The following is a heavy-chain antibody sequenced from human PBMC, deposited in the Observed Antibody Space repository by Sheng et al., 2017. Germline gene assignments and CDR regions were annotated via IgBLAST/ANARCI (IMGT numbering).Heavy chain of an antibody. J-gene: IGHJ4*02. CDR3: ASHGSKVTLVTPGAWLLHY. CDR2: IIPSFGTA. D-gene: IGHD4-4*01. Sequence: QVQLVQSGAEVKMPGSSVTVSCKASGGTFSNLGLSWVRQAPGQGLQWMGGIIPSFGTAKYAQKFQGRVTITADESTSTTYMEMNNLRSDDTAVYFCASHGSKVTLVTPGAWLLHYWGQGSLVTVSS. CDR1: GGTFSNLG. V-gene: IGHV1-69*01.